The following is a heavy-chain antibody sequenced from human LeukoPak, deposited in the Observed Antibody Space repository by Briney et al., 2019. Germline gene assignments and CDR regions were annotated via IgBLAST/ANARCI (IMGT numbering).Heavy chain of an antibody. Sequence: GGSLRLSCAVSGFTFSNYAMSWVRQAPGKGLEWVSVISGSGRTTYYADSVKGRFTISRDNSKNTLYLHMSSLRAEDTAVYYCAKDGKTSVVDSGKRDALDIWGQGTMVTVSS. D-gene: IGHD4-23*01. V-gene: IGHV3-23*01. CDR3: AKDGKTSVVDSGKRDALDI. J-gene: IGHJ3*02. CDR2: ISGSGRTT. CDR1: GFTFSNYA.